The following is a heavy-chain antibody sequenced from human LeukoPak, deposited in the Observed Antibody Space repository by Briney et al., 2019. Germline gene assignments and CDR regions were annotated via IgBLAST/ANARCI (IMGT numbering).Heavy chain of an antibody. J-gene: IGHJ6*03. Sequence: SETLSLTCTVSGDSISGFYWSWIRQPPGKGLEWIGYIYYSGSTNYNPSLKSRVTISVDTSKNQFSLKLSSVTAADTAVYYCASLGYSIKPYYMDVWGKGTTVTVSS. CDR3: ASLGYSIKPYYMDV. CDR2: IYYSGST. CDR1: GDSISGFY. V-gene: IGHV4-59*01. D-gene: IGHD6-13*01.